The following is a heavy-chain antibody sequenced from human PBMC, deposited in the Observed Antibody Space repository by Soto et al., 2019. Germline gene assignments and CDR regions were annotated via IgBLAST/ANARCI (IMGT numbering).Heavy chain of an antibody. D-gene: IGHD2-2*01. CDR1: GQSFSGHT. CDR3: ARGSGIAVIPGELEDVHYDY. CDR2: ISQSGRT. V-gene: IGHV4-34*01. Sequence: QVQLQQWGAGLLKPSETLSLTCAVYGQSFSGHTWSWIRQSPGKGLEWIGEISQSGRTYYNPSLKTRVTISADTSKNQFSLTLNSVTAADTGVFYCARGSGIAVIPGELEDVHYDYWGQGTLVSVSS. J-gene: IGHJ4*02.